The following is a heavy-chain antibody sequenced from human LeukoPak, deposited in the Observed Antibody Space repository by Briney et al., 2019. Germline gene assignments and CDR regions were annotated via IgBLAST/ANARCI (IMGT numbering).Heavy chain of an antibody. J-gene: IGHJ4*02. CDR3: AKGDAEWYYDILTGYSD. CDR2: ISGSGGST. Sequence: GGSLRLSCAASGFIFTSYAMGWVRQAPGKGLEWVSAISGSGGSTYYADSVKGRFTISRDNSKNTLYLQMNSLRAEDTAVYYCAKGDAEWYYDILTGYSDWGQGTLVTVSS. CDR1: GFIFTSYA. D-gene: IGHD3-9*01. V-gene: IGHV3-23*01.